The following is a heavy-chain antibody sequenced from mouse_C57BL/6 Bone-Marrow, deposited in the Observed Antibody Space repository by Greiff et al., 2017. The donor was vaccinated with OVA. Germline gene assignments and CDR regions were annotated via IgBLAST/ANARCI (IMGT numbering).Heavy chain of an antibody. D-gene: IGHD2-1*01. CDR1: GYTFTSYG. J-gene: IGHJ3*01. Sequence: VQLQQSGAELARPGASVKLSCKASGYTFTSYGISWVKQRTGQGLEWIGEIYPRSGNTYYNEKFKGKATLTADKSSSTAYMELRSLTSEDSAVYFCARSLLYYGNSWFAYWGQGTLVTVSA. V-gene: IGHV1-81*01. CDR3: ARSLLYYGNSWFAY. CDR2: IYPRSGNT.